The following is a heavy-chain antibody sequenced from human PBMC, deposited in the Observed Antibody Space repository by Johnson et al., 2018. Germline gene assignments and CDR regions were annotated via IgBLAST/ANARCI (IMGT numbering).Heavy chain of an antibody. Sequence: VQLVESGGVVVQPGGSLRLSCAASGFTFDDYTMHWVRQAPGKGLEWVSLISWDGGSTYYADSMKGRFTISRDNRKNSLYLQMNSLRTEDTALYYWAKGENSSPEHFPPWGRGTLVAVSP. V-gene: IGHV3-43*01. CDR1: GFTFDDYT. J-gene: IGHJ1*01. CDR3: AKGENSSPEHFPP. CDR2: ISWDGGST. D-gene: IGHD2/OR15-2a*01.